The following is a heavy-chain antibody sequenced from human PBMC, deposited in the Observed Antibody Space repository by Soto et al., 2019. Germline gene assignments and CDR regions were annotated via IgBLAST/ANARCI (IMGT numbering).Heavy chain of an antibody. CDR3: ARDVGVVTASDAFDI. Sequence: QVQLQESGPGLVKPSQTLSLTCTVSGGSISSGGYYWSGIRQHPGKGLEWIGYIYYSGSTYYNPSLKCRVTISLATSKNQFSLKLRSVTAADTAVYYCARDVGVVTASDAFDIWGQGTMVTVSS. CDR1: GGSISSGGYY. CDR2: IYYSGST. V-gene: IGHV4-31*03. J-gene: IGHJ3*02. D-gene: IGHD2-21*02.